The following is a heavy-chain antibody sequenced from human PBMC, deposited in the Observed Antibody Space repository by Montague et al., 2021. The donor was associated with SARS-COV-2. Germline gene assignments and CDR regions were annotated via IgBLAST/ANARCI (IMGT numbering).Heavy chain of an antibody. Sequence: SETQSLTCTVSGGSISSSSYYWGWIRQPPGKGLEWIGNIFYSGSTYYNTSLKSRVTISVDTSKNQFSLRLSSVTAADTAVYYCAMRGGALDAFDIWGQGTMVIVSP. CDR2: IFYSGST. CDR1: GGSISSSSYY. D-gene: IGHD4-17*01. CDR3: AMRGGALDAFDI. J-gene: IGHJ3*02. V-gene: IGHV4-39*01.